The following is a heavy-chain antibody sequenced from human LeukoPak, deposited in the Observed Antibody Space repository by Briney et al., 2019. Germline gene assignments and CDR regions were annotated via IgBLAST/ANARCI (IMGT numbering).Heavy chain of an antibody. Sequence: PGGSLRLSCAASGVTFSDYGMSWVRQAPGKGLEWVSSINNGGGATYYADSVKGRFTVSRDNSKNTLYLQMNSLRVEDTAVYYCARVRGGDEGGWFDPWGQGTLITVSS. V-gene: IGHV3-23*01. CDR3: ARVRGGDEGGWFDP. D-gene: IGHD2-21*02. CDR2: INNGGGAT. J-gene: IGHJ5*02. CDR1: GVTFSDYG.